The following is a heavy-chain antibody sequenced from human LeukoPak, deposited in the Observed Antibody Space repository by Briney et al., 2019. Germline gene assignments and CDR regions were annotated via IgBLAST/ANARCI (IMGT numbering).Heavy chain of an antibody. D-gene: IGHD3-22*01. J-gene: IGHJ2*01. CDR3: ARHENYYYDSSGYYAYWYFDL. V-gene: IGHV4-59*08. CDR1: GGSISSYY. CDR2: IYYSGST. Sequence: SETLSRTCTVSGGSISSYYWSWIRQPPGKGLEWIGYIYYSGSTNYNPSLKSRVTISVDTSKNQFSLKLSSVTAADTAVYYCARHENYYYDSSGYYAYWYFDLWGRGTLVTVSS.